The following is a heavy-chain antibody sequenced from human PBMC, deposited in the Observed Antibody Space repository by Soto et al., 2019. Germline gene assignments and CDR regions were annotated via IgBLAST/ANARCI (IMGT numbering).Heavy chain of an antibody. D-gene: IGHD4-17*01. J-gene: IGHJ4*02. Sequence: PGGSLRLSCAASGFTFDDYAMHWVRQAPGKGLEWVSGISWNSGSIGYADSVRGRFTISRDNAKNSLYLQMNSLRAEDTALYYCAKAFSEPVTTLAFDYWGQGTLVTVSS. CDR1: GFTFDDYA. V-gene: IGHV3-9*01. CDR3: AKAFSEPVTTLAFDY. CDR2: ISWNSGSI.